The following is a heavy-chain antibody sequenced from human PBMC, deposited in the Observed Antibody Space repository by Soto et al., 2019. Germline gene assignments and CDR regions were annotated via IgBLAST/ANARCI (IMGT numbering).Heavy chain of an antibody. CDR3: ARGPWYETSGYLFDF. CDR1: GFSMTTPGYY. V-gene: IGHV4-31*03. J-gene: IGHJ4*02. D-gene: IGHD3-22*01. CDR2: IYYNGNL. Sequence: QVQLQESGPGLVKPSQTLSLTCTVSGFSMTTPGYYWTWIRRLPGKGLEWIGYIYYNGNLNYNPFLQGRATISADTSTNQFSLSLTSMSAADTAVYYCARGPWYETSGYLFDFWGPGAQVTVSS.